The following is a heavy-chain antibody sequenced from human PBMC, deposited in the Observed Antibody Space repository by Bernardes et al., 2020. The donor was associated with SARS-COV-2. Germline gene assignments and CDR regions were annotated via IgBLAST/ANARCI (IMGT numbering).Heavy chain of an antibody. D-gene: IGHD6-19*01. CDR1: GFTFDDYA. Sequence: GGSLRLSCAASGFTFDDYAMHWVRQAPGKGLEWVSGISWNSGSIGYADSVKGRFTISRDNAKNSLYLQMNSLRAEDTALYYCAKVGDSSGWLDAFDIWGQGTMVTVSS. CDR3: AKVGDSSGWLDAFDI. J-gene: IGHJ3*02. V-gene: IGHV3-9*01. CDR2: ISWNSGSI.